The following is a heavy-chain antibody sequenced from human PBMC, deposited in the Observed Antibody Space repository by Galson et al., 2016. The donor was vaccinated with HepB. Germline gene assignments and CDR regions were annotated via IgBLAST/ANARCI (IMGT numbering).Heavy chain of an antibody. CDR3: ARDSGAQFNF. Sequence: SLRLSCAASGFSVRNHYMRWVRQAPGEGLEWVSLVYRGGRTEYADSVKGRFTITRDNSKNTLYLQMNNLRAEDKALYYCARDSGAQFNFWGPGTLVTVSS. V-gene: IGHV3-66*01. CDR1: GFSVRNHY. CDR2: VYRGGRT. J-gene: IGHJ4*02. D-gene: IGHD3-10*01.